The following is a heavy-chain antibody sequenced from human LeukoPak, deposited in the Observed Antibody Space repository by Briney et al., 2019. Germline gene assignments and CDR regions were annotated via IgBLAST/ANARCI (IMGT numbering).Heavy chain of an antibody. D-gene: IGHD4-17*01. CDR1: GGSFSGYY. Sequence: SETLSLTCAVYGGSFSGYYWSWIRQPPGKGLEWIGEINHSGSTNYNPSLKSRVTISVDTSKNQFPLKLSSVTAADTAVYYCARQRGDGDTFDYWGQGTLVTVSS. CDR2: INHSGST. J-gene: IGHJ4*02. V-gene: IGHV4-34*01. CDR3: ARQRGDGDTFDY.